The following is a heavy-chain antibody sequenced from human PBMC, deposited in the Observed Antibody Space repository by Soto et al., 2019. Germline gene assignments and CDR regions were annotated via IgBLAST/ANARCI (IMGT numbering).Heavy chain of an antibody. J-gene: IGHJ5*02. CDR1: GGTFSSYA. V-gene: IGHV1-69*13. D-gene: IGHD2-2*01. CDR3: ARGVVVVPAARGPDWFDP. CDR2: IIAINGTT. Sequence: SVKVSCKASGGTFSSYAISWVRQAPGQGLEWMGWIIAINGTTNYSQKFQGRVTITGDESTSTAYMELSSLRSEDTAVYYCARGVVVVPAARGPDWFDPWGQGTLVTVSS.